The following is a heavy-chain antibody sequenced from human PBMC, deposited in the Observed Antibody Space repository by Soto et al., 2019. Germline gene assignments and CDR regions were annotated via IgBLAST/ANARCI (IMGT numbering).Heavy chain of an antibody. J-gene: IGHJ4*02. CDR3: ARQGIAAAGTTDY. Sequence: SPSFQGHVTISADKSISTAYLQWSSLKASDTAMYYCARQGIAAAGTTDYWGQGTLVTVSS. V-gene: IGHV5-10-1*01. D-gene: IGHD6-13*01.